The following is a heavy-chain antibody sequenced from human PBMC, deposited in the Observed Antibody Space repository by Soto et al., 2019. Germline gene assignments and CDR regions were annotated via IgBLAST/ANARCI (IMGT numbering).Heavy chain of an antibody. CDR3: ARAHIAAKPRSAFDY. D-gene: IGHD6-6*01. CDR1: GYTFTSYG. Sequence: ASVKVSCKASGYTFTSYGISWVRQAPGQGLEWMGWISAYNGNTNYAQKLQGRVTMTTDTSTSTAYMELRSLRSDDTAVYYCARAHIAAKPRSAFDYWGQGTXVTVSS. V-gene: IGHV1-18*01. J-gene: IGHJ4*02. CDR2: ISAYNGNT.